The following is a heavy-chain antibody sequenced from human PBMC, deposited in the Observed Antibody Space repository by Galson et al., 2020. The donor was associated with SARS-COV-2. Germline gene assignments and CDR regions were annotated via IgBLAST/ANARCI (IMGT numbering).Heavy chain of an antibody. CDR3: ARGAAGTYYYYYASDV. D-gene: IGHD6-13*01. V-gene: IGHV1-2*04. CDR2: INPNSGGT. J-gene: IGHJ6*02. CDR1: QYTFTDYY. Sequence: SVNVSCKASQYTFTDYYLHWVRQAPGQGLEWMGWINPNSGGTNYAQKFQGWVTMTRDTSISTAYIELSRLTSDDTAIYYCARGAAGTYYYYYASDVWGQGTTVTVSS.